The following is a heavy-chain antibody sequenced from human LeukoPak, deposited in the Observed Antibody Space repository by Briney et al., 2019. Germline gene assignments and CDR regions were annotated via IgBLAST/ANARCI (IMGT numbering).Heavy chain of an antibody. D-gene: IGHD5-18*01. V-gene: IGHV4-59*10. J-gene: IGHJ4*02. Sequence: SETLSLTCAVYGGSFSGYYWSWIRQPPGKGLEWIGRIYTSGSTNYNPSLKSRVTMSVDTSKNQFSLKVGSMTAADTAVYYCARAGGYGLIDYWGQGTMVTVSS. CDR3: ARAGGYGLIDY. CDR2: IYTSGST. CDR1: GGSFSGYY.